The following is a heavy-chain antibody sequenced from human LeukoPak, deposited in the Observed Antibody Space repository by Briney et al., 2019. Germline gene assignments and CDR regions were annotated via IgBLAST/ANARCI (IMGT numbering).Heavy chain of an antibody. Sequence: PSETLSLTCTVSGGSISPYYWSWIRQPPGKGPEWIGHIYYSGTTSYNPSLKSRVTISLDTSKNQFSLKLTSVTAADTAVYYCARGRGSSSGSYGYWGQGTLVTVSS. CDR1: GGSISPYY. J-gene: IGHJ4*02. V-gene: IGHV4-59*01. D-gene: IGHD1-26*01. CDR2: IYYSGTT. CDR3: ARGRGSSSGSYGY.